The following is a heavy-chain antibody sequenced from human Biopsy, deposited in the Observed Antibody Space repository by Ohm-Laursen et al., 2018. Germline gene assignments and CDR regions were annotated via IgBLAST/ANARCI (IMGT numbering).Heavy chain of an antibody. CDR3: ATGIRTGWYYFDS. V-gene: IGHV1-24*01. J-gene: IGHJ4*02. CDR1: GDTLTDLS. Sequence: SVKVSCKVSGDTLTDLSIHWLRQAPGEGLEWLGGFAPEDGATFYAHKFQGRVTVTEDTSTDTAYMELNSLRSEDTAVYYCATGIRTGWYYFDSWGQGTLVTVSS. CDR2: FAPEDGAT. D-gene: IGHD6-19*01.